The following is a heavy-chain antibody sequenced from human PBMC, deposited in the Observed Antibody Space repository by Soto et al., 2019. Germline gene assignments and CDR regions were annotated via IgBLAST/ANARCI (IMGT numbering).Heavy chain of an antibody. D-gene: IGHD3-10*01. Sequence: SETLSHTCAVYGGSFSGYYWSWISQPPGKGLEWIGEINHSGSTNYNPSLKSRVTISVDTSKNQFSPKLSSVTAADTAVYYCARTITMVRGVIGGMDVWGQGTTVTVSS. CDR3: ARTITMVRGVIGGMDV. J-gene: IGHJ6*02. V-gene: IGHV4-34*01. CDR1: GGSFSGYY. CDR2: INHSGST.